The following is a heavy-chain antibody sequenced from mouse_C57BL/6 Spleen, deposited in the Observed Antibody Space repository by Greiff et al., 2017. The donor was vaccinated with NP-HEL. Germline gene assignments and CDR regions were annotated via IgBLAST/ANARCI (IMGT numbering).Heavy chain of an antibody. CDR1: GYTFTDYY. D-gene: IGHD1-2*01. J-gene: IGHJ3*01. Sequence: EVQLQQSGPELVKPGASVKISCKASGYTFTDYYMNWVKQSHGKSLEWIGDINPNNGGTSYNQKFKGKATLTVDKSSSTAYMELRSLTSEDSAVYYCSRGRDGPWFAYWGQGTLVTVSA. CDR2: INPNNGGT. CDR3: SRGRDGPWFAY. V-gene: IGHV1-26*01.